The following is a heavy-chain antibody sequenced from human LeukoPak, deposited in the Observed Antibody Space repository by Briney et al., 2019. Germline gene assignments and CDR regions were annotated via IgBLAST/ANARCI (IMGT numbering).Heavy chain of an antibody. J-gene: IGHJ6*03. CDR3: ARPGSAWYYYYYMDV. CDR1: GGSISSYY. V-gene: IGHV4-4*07. CDR2: IYTSGST. Sequence: SETLSLTCTVSGGSISSYYWSWIRQPAGKGLEWIGRIYTSGSTNYNPSLKSRVTMSVDTSKNQFSLKLSSVTAADTAVYYCARPGSAWYYYYYMDVWGKGTTVTVSS.